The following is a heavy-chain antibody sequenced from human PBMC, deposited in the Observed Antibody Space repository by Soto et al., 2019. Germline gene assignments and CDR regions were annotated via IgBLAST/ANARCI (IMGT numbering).Heavy chain of an antibody. Sequence: QVQLQQWGAGLLKPSETLSLTCAVYGGSFSGYYWSWIRQPPGKGLEWIGEINHSGSTNYNPSLKSRVTISVDTSKNQFSLKLSSVTAADTAVYYCARVTILRKVSYYYYTDVWGKGTTVTVSS. CDR1: GGSFSGYY. CDR2: INHSGST. V-gene: IGHV4-34*01. J-gene: IGHJ6*03. CDR3: ARVTILRKVSYYYYTDV. D-gene: IGHD3-16*01.